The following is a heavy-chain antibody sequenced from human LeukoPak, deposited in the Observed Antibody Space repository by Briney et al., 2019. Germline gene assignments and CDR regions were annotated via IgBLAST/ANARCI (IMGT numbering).Heavy chain of an antibody. CDR1: GYTFTSYA. Sequence: ASVTVSCKASGYTFTSYAINWVRQAPGQGLEWMGWISAYSGDTDYADKLQGRVTLTTDTSTVYMELRSLRSDDTAVYYCARAVTARREGYNWFDPWGQGTLVTVSS. J-gene: IGHJ5*02. D-gene: IGHD6-6*01. V-gene: IGHV1-18*01. CDR2: ISAYSGDT. CDR3: ARAVTARREGYNWFDP.